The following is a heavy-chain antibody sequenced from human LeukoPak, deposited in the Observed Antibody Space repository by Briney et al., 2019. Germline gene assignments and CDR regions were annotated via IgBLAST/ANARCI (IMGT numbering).Heavy chain of an antibody. V-gene: IGHV3-48*02. J-gene: IGHJ4*02. D-gene: IGHD3-22*01. Sequence: GGSLRLSCAASGFTFSSYSMNWVRQAPGKGLEWVSYIRDSSGTIHYADSVTGRFIISRDNAENSLYLQMNSLTDEDTAVYYCASEDYDSSGYYSFFDYWGQGTLVTVSS. CDR1: GFTFSSYS. CDR2: IRDSSGTI. CDR3: ASEDYDSSGYYSFFDY.